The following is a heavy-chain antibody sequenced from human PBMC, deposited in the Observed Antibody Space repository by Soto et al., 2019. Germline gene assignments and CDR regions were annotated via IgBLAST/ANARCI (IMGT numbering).Heavy chain of an antibody. CDR1: GFTFSSYG. V-gene: IGHV3-30*18. J-gene: IGHJ3*02. CDR3: AKTAWAQARENAFDI. CDR2: ISYDGSNK. Sequence: SLRLSCAASGFTFSSYGMHWVRQAPGKGLEWVAVISYDGSNKYYADSVKGRFTISRDNSKNTLYLQMNSLRAEDTAVYYCAKTAWAQARENAFDIWGQGTMVTVSS. D-gene: IGHD1-26*01.